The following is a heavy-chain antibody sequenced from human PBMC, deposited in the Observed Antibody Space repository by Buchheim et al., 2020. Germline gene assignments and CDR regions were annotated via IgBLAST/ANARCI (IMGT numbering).Heavy chain of an antibody. V-gene: IGHV3-7*01. Sequence: EVQLVESGGTLVQPGGSLRLSCAASGFTFSTYWMSWVRQAPGKGLEWVANIKRDGSEKYYVESVKGRFTISRDNAKHSLYLQRNSLRAEDTAVYYCARGRYCSDGNCFGDYWGQGTL. CDR2: IKRDGSEK. J-gene: IGHJ4*02. CDR1: GFTFSTYW. CDR3: ARGRYCSDGNCFGDY. D-gene: IGHD2-15*01.